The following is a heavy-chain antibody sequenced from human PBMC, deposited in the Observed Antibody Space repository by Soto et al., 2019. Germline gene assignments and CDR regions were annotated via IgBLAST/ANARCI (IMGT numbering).Heavy chain of an antibody. CDR3: ARDRVFYSSGSYCCFDY. V-gene: IGHV1-69*01. J-gene: IGHJ4*02. D-gene: IGHD6-19*01. CDR1: GGTFSSYA. Sequence: QVQLVQSGAEVKKPGSSVKVSCKASGGTFSSYAISWVRQAPGQGLEWMGGIIPIFGTANYAQKFQGRVTITADESTSTAYMELSSLRSVDTAVYYCARDRVFYSSGSYCCFDYWGQGTLVTVSS. CDR2: IIPIFGTA.